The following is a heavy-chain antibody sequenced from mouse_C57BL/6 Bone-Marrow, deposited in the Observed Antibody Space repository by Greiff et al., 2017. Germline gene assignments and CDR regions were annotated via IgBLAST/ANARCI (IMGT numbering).Heavy chain of an antibody. CDR2: INPSNGGT. CDR1: GYTFTSYW. Sequence: QVQLQQPGTELVKPGASVKLSCKASGYTFTSYWMHWVKHSPGQGLEWIGNINPSNGGTNYNEKFKSKATLTVDKSSSTAYMQLSSLTSEDSAVEYCAREEGYDYDYFDYWGQGTTLTVSS. V-gene: IGHV1-53*01. J-gene: IGHJ2*01. CDR3: AREEGYDYDYFDY. D-gene: IGHD2-4*01.